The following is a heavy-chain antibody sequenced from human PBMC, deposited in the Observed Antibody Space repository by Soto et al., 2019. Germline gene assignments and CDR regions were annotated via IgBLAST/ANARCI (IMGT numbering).Heavy chain of an antibody. Sequence: ASVKVSCKASGYTFTSYGISWVRQAPGQGLEWMGWISAYNGNTNYAQKLQGRVTMTTDTSTSTAYMELRSLRSDDTAVYYCARDFPLYYGSGSQRSYFDYWGQGTLVTVSS. J-gene: IGHJ4*02. CDR1: GYTFTSYG. CDR2: ISAYNGNT. CDR3: ARDFPLYYGSGSQRSYFDY. D-gene: IGHD3-10*01. V-gene: IGHV1-18*04.